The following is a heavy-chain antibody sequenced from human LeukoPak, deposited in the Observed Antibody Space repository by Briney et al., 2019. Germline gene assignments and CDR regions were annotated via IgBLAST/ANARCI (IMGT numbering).Heavy chain of an antibody. J-gene: IGHJ3*02. Sequence: ASVKVSCKASGYTFINYYMHWVRQATGQGLEWMGWITPSSGGTIYAQKFQGRVTMTRDMSISTAYMELSRLRSDDTAVYYCAKVASTTRRHDAFDIWGQGTLVTVSS. V-gene: IGHV1-2*02. CDR3: AKVASTTRRHDAFDI. CDR1: GYTFINYY. D-gene: IGHD1-1*01. CDR2: ITPSSGGT.